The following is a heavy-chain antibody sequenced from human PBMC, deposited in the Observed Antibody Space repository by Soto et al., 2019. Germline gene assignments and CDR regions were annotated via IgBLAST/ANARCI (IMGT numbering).Heavy chain of an antibody. CDR3: ARGLKGHLGELPKCFDY. CDR2: INHSGST. CDR1: GGSFSGYY. J-gene: IGHJ4*02. V-gene: IGHV4-34*01. D-gene: IGHD3-16*01. Sequence: PSETLTINCAVYGGSFSGYYWSWIRQPPGKGLEWIGEINHSGSTNYNPSLKSRVTISVDTSKNQFSLKLSSVPAADTAVYYCARGLKGHLGELPKCFDYWGQGTLVTVSS.